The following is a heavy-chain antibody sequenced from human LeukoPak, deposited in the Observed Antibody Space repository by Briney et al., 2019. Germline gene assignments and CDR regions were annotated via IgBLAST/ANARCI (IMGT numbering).Heavy chain of an antibody. D-gene: IGHD2-15*01. Sequence: GASVKVSCKASGGTFSSYAISWVRQAPGQGLEWMGRIIPIFGTANYAQKFQGRVTITTDESTSTAHMELSSLRSEDTAVYYCAIQGGGSVDYWGQGTLVTVSS. CDR3: AIQGGGSVDY. J-gene: IGHJ4*02. V-gene: IGHV1-69*05. CDR1: GGTFSSYA. CDR2: IIPIFGTA.